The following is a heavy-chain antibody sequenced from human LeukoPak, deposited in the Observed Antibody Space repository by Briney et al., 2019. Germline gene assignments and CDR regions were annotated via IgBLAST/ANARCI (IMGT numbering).Heavy chain of an antibody. CDR1: GGSISGYF. V-gene: IGHV4-59*08. J-gene: IGHJ4*02. Sequence: SETLSLTCTVSGGSISGYFWSWVRQPPGKGLEWIADVYYSGSTNYNPSLKSRVAISVDTSKNQFSLRLSSVTAADTAVYYCARSGHGFDYWGQGTLVTVSS. D-gene: IGHD2-8*02. CDR2: VYYSGST. CDR3: ARSGHGFDY.